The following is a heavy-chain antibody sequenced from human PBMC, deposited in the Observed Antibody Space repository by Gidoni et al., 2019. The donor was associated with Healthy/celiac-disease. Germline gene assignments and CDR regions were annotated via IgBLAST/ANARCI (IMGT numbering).Heavy chain of an antibody. CDR3: ARAQVVAALITHAFDI. Sequence: EVQLVESGGGLVQPGGSLRLSCAASVFTFSSYWMSWVRQAPGKGLEWVANIKQDGSKKYYVDVVKGRFTISRDNAKNSLYLQMNSLRAEDTAVYYCARAQVVAALITHAFDIWGQGTMVTVSS. D-gene: IGHD2-15*01. J-gene: IGHJ3*02. V-gene: IGHV3-7*03. CDR1: VFTFSSYW. CDR2: IKQDGSKK.